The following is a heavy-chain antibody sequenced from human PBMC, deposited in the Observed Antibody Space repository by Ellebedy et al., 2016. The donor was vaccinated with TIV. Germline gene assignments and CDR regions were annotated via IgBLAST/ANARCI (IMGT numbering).Heavy chain of an antibody. Sequence: GGSLRLSCAASGFTFSSYAMGWVRQAPGKGPEWVSAISGSGDITHYADSVRGRLTISRDNSKNTLYLQMNSLRAEDTAVYYCANPSYNSGWYFDYWGRGTLVTVSS. CDR3: ANPSYNSGWYFDY. D-gene: IGHD6-19*01. J-gene: IGHJ4*02. CDR2: ISGSGDIT. V-gene: IGHV3-23*01. CDR1: GFTFSSYA.